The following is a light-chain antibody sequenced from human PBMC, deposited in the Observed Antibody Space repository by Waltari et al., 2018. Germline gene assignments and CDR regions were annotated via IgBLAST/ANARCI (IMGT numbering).Light chain of an antibody. CDR1: QSIESS. CDR3: QQYNNWPPGT. CDR2: RAS. J-gene: IGKJ1*01. V-gene: IGKV3-15*01. Sequence: ETVVTQSPATLSMSPGERATLSCRTSQSIESSLAWYQQRPGQAPRLLIYRASTRATGIPDRFSGSGSETEFTLTISSLQSEDIAVYYCQQYNNWPPGTFGQGTKVEI.